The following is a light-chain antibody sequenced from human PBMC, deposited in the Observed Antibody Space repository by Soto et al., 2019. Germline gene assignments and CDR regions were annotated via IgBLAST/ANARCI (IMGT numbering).Light chain of an antibody. CDR1: SSDVGIYNL. CDR3: CSYADSGTYV. CDR2: EGS. Sequence: QSALTQPASVSGSPGQSITISCTGTSSDVGIYNLVSWYQQHPGEAPQLLIYEGSKRPSGVSIRFSGSKSGNTASLTISGLQAEDEADFYCCSYADSGTYVLGTATKSPS. V-gene: IGLV2-23*01. J-gene: IGLJ1*01.